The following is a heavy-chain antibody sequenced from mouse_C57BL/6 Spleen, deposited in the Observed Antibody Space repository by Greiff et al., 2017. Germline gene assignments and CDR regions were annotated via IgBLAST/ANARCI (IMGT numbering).Heavy chain of an antibody. J-gene: IGHJ4*01. CDR3: ARHRIYYDYAGAMDY. D-gene: IGHD2-4*01. CDR2: ISGGGGNT. CDR1: GFTFSSYT. Sequence: EVQGVESGGGLVKPGGSLKLSCAASGFTFSSYTMSWVRQTPEKRLEWVATISGGGGNTYYPDSVKGRFTISRDNAKNTLYLQMSSLRSEDTALYYCARHRIYYDYAGAMDYWGQGTSVTVSS. V-gene: IGHV5-9*01.